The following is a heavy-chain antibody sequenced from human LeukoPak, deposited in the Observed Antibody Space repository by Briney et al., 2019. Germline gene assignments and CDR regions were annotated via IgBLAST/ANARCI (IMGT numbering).Heavy chain of an antibody. CDR3: ATDPNQNMIVVVP. CDR2: INPNSGGT. V-gene: IGHV1-2*04. CDR1: GYTFTGYY. Sequence: GASVKVSCKASGYTFTGYYMHWVRQAPGQGLEWMGWINPNSGGTNYAQKFQGWVTMTRDTSISTAYMELSRLRSDDTAVYYCATDPNQNMIVVVPWGQGTLVTVSS. J-gene: IGHJ4*02. D-gene: IGHD3-22*01.